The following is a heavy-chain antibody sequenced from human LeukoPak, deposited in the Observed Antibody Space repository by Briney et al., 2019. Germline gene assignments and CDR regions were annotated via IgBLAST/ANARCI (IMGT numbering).Heavy chain of an antibody. CDR1: GFTVSSNY. Sequence: GGSLRLSCAASGFTVSSNYMSWVRQAPGKGLEWVSVIYSGGSTYYADSVKGRFTISRDNSKNTLYLQMNSLRAEDTAVYYCARGEQLEATFDYWGQGTLVTVSS. D-gene: IGHD6-6*01. CDR2: IYSGGST. V-gene: IGHV3-53*01. J-gene: IGHJ4*02. CDR3: ARGEQLEATFDY.